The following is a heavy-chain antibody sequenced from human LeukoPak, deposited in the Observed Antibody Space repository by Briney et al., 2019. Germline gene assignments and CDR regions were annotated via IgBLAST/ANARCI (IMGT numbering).Heavy chain of an antibody. J-gene: IGHJ4*02. V-gene: IGHV1-18*01. CDR2: ISAYNGNT. Sequence: ASVKVSCKASGYTFTSYGISWVRQAPGQGLEWMGWISAYNGNTNYAQKLQGRVTMTTDTSTSTAYMELRSLRSDDTAVYYCAREWNQEYYDFWSGYYNTGFDYWGQGTLVTVSS. D-gene: IGHD3-3*01. CDR1: GYTFTSYG. CDR3: AREWNQEYYDFWSGYYNTGFDY.